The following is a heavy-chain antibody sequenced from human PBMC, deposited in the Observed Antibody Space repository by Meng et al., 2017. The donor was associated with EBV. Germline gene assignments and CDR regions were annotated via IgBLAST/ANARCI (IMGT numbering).Heavy chain of an antibody. J-gene: IGHJ4*02. CDR3: ARERPGGMATTPYFDY. CDR1: GGTFSSYA. V-gene: IGHV1-69*10. Sequence: QGQRVNDGAEVKKPGSTVKVSCKASGGTFSSYAISWVRQAPGQGLEWMGGIIPILGIANYAQKFQGRVTITADKSTSTAYMELSSLRSEDTAVYYCARERPGGMATTPYFDYWGQGTLVTVSS. CDR2: IIPILGIA. D-gene: IGHD5-24*01.